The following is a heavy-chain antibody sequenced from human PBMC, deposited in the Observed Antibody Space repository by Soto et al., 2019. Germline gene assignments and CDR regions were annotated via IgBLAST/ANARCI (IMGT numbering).Heavy chain of an antibody. D-gene: IGHD3-3*01. J-gene: IGHJ6*02. Sequence: ASVKVSCKASGYTFTSYAMHWVRQAPGQRLEWMGWINAGNGNTKYSQKFQGRVTITRDTSASTAYMELSSLRSEDTAVYYCASGYDFWSGEPYYGMDGWGQGTTVTVAS. CDR1: GYTFTSYA. V-gene: IGHV1-3*01. CDR3: ASGYDFWSGEPYYGMDG. CDR2: INAGNGNT.